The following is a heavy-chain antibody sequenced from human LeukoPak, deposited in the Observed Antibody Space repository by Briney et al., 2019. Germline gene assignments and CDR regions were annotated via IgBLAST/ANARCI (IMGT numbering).Heavy chain of an antibody. J-gene: IGHJ4*02. CDR2: ISGSGGST. D-gene: IGHD2-2*01. CDR3: AKDLHTSHCCLPFDY. Sequence: GGSLRLSCTVSGFTFSSYAMSWVRQAPGMGLERVSSISGSGGSTYYADSVKGRFTISRDNSKNTLSLQMNSLRAEDTAVHYCAKDLHTSHCCLPFDYWGQGTLVTVSS. CDR1: GFTFSSYA. V-gene: IGHV3-23*01.